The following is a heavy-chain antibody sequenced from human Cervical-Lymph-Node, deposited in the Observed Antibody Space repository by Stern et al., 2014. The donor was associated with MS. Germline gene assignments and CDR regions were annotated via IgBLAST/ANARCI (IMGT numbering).Heavy chain of an antibody. J-gene: IGHJ6*02. CDR3: ARDQIPYYYYGMDV. CDR1: GGTFSSHA. Sequence: VQLVESGAEVKKPGASVKVSCQSSGGTFSSHAINWVRQAPGQGLEWMGGVIPIFGTVDYAQKFQGRLTIPADESTNTAYMELSSLRSEDTAVYYCARDQIPYYYYGMDVWGQGTTVTVSS. V-gene: IGHV1-69*01. D-gene: IGHD2-2*02. CDR2: VIPIFGTV.